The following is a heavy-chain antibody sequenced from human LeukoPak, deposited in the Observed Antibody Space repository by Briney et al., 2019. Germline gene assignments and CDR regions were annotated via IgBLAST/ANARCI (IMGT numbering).Heavy chain of an antibody. D-gene: IGHD5-18*01. Sequence: GGSLRLSCAASGFTFSTYAVNWVRQAPGKGLEWVSGISDSGRSTYYADSVKGRFTISRDNSKNTVHLQMNNLRVDDTAVYFCVRHDSYIPYWGQGTLVTVSS. V-gene: IGHV3-23*01. CDR2: ISDSGRST. CDR1: GFTFSTYA. J-gene: IGHJ4*02. CDR3: VRHDSYIPY.